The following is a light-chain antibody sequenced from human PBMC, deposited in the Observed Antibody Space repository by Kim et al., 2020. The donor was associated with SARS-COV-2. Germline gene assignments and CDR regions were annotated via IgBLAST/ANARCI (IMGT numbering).Light chain of an antibody. CDR1: NIGGRS. CDR2: YDS. Sequence: SYELTQPPSVSVAPGKTAIITCGGNNIGGRSVHWYQQTPGQAPVLVIYYDSDRPSGIPERFSGSNSGNTATLTISRVEAGDEADFYCQVWDNSIDYPNVFGTGTKVTV. CDR3: QVWDNSIDYPNV. V-gene: IGLV3-21*04. J-gene: IGLJ1*01.